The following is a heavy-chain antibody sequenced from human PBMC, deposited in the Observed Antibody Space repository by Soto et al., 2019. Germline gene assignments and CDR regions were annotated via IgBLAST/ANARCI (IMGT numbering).Heavy chain of an antibody. Sequence: EVQLLESGGGLVQPGGSLRLSCAASGFTFSSYAMSWVRQAPGKGLEWVSAISGSGGSTYYADSVKGRFTISRDNSKNTLYLQMNSLRAEDTAVYYCAKVSHNIVVVPAAISRGYYYMDVWGKGTTATVSS. V-gene: IGHV3-23*01. CDR1: GFTFSSYA. CDR3: AKVSHNIVVVPAAISRGYYYMDV. CDR2: ISGSGGST. J-gene: IGHJ6*03. D-gene: IGHD2-2*01.